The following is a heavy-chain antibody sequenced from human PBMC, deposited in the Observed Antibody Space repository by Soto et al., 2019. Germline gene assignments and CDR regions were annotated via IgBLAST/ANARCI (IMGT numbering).Heavy chain of an antibody. CDR3: AKGVPGIAVAGTGYFQH. V-gene: IGHV3-23*01. CDR1: GFTFSSYA. Sequence: SGFTFSSYAMSWVRQAPGKGLEWVSGISGSGDSTYYADSVKGRFTISRDNSKNTLYLQMNSLRAEDTAVYYCAKGVPGIAVAGTGYFQHWGQGTLVTVSS. J-gene: IGHJ1*01. CDR2: ISGSGDST. D-gene: IGHD6-19*01.